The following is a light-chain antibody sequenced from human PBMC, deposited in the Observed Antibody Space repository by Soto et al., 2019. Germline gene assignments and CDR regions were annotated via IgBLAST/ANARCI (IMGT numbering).Light chain of an antibody. J-gene: IGLJ3*02. Sequence: QLVLTQPPSSSASPGESASLTCTLPSDINVVDYDIYWYQQKPGSPPRYLLFYYSDSDKGQGSGVPSRFSGSKDASANTGILLISGLQSEDEADYYCMIWPSKALRVFGGGTKLTVL. CDR3: MIWPSKALRV. CDR2: YYSDSDK. CDR1: SDINVVDYD. V-gene: IGLV5-37*01.